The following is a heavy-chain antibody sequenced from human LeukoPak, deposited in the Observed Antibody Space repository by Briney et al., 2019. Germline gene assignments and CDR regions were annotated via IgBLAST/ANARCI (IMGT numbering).Heavy chain of an antibody. D-gene: IGHD1-26*01. J-gene: IGHJ4*02. CDR3: ARSILGGATNY. Sequence: GGSLRLSCAASGFTLSSYWMHWVRQAPGKGLVWVSRINSDGSSTSYADSVKGRFTISRDNAKNTLYLQMNSLRAEDTAVYYCARSILGGATNYWGQGTLVTVSS. CDR2: INSDGSST. V-gene: IGHV3-74*01. CDR1: GFTLSSYW.